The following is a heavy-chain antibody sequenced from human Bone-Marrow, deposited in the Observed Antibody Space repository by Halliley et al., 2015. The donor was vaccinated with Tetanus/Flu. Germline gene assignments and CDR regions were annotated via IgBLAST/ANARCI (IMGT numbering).Heavy chain of an antibody. Sequence: TLSLTCTASNGSISSSHYYWNWIRQHPGKGLEWIGYIYSTGTTYYNPSLRSRVSISVDTSRNQFSLKLTSVTAADTAVYYCARCISMTNMGLDVWGRGTTVTVSS. CDR3: ARCISMTNMGLDV. D-gene: IGHD3-22*01. J-gene: IGHJ6*02. CDR1: NGSISSSHYY. V-gene: IGHV4-31*03. CDR2: IYSTGTT.